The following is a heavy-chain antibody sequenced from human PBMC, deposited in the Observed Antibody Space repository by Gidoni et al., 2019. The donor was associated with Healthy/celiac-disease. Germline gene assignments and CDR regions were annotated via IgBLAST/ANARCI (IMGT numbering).Heavy chain of an antibody. CDR3: ARTYGLPFYYYGMDV. J-gene: IGHJ6*02. CDR2: INHRGST. V-gene: IGHV4-34*01. D-gene: IGHD3-16*01. Sequence: QVQLQQWGAGLLKPSETLSLTCAVYGGSFSGYYWSWIRQPPGKGLEWIGEINHRGSTNYNPSLKSRVTISVDTSKNQFSLKLSSVTAADTAVYYCARTYGLPFYYYGMDVWGQGTTVTVSS. CDR1: GGSFSGYY.